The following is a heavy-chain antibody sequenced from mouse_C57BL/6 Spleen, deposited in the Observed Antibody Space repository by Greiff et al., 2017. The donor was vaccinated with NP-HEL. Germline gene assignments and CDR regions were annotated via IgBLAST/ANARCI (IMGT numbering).Heavy chain of an antibody. J-gene: IGHJ2*01. CDR1: GYTFTGYW. Sequence: VKLQESGAELMKPGASVKLSCKATGYTFTGYWIEWVKQRPGHGLEWFGEILPGSGSTNYNEKFKGKATFTADTSSNTDYMQLSSLTTEDTATYYCARTTTVVASYYFDYWGQGTTLTVSS. D-gene: IGHD1-1*01. V-gene: IGHV1-9*01. CDR2: ILPGSGST. CDR3: ARTTTVVASYYFDY.